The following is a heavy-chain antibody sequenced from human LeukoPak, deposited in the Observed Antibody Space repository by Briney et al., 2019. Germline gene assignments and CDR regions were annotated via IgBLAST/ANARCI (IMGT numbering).Heavy chain of an antibody. Sequence: ASVKVSCKASGYTFTGYYLHWVRQAPGQGPEWMGWINTKSGGTNYAQKFQDRVTMTRDRSISTAYMELSSLRSDETAVYYCARELLMYYYGSRESTWGQGTQVTVSS. CDR2: INTKSGGT. J-gene: IGHJ5*02. D-gene: IGHD3-10*01. CDR3: ARELLMYYYGSREST. V-gene: IGHV1-2*02. CDR1: GYTFTGYY.